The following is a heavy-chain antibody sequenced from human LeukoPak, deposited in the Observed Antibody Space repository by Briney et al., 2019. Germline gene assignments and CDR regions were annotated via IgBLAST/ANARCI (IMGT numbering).Heavy chain of an antibody. Sequence: ASVKVSCKASGHTFTGYYMHWVRQAPGQGLEWMGWINPNSGGTNYAQKFQGRVTMTRDTSISTAYMELSRLRSDDTAVYYCARTVAGTSSYWGQGTLVTVSS. D-gene: IGHD6-19*01. CDR1: GHTFTGYY. V-gene: IGHV1-2*02. CDR3: ARTVAGTSSY. J-gene: IGHJ4*02. CDR2: INPNSGGT.